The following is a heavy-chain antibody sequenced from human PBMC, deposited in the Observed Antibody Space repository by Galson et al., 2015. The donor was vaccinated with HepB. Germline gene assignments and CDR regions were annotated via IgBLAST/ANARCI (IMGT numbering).Heavy chain of an antibody. D-gene: IGHD3-16*01. CDR3: VRGLWDMTTIGGY. J-gene: IGHJ4*02. CDR1: GFTFSTYA. Sequence: SLRLSCAASGFTFSTYAMHWVRQAPGKGLEWVAVVSNDETKKYYEDSVKGRFTISRDNSKNTLYLQLNSLRVEDTALYYCVRGLWDMTTIGGYWGQGALVTVSS. CDR2: VSNDETKK. V-gene: IGHV3-30*04.